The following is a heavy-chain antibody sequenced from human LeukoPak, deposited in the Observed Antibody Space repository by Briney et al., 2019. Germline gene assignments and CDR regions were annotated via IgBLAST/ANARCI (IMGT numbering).Heavy chain of an antibody. Sequence: GGSLRLSCAASGFIFNNYGLIWARQAPGKGLEWVSAISNDGGGTNYADFVKGRFTISRDNSKNTLFLQMDSLTAEDTALYYRAKGSSGYFVDLWGQGTLVTVSS. CDR3: AKGSSGYFVDL. J-gene: IGHJ5*02. CDR1: GFIFNNYG. CDR2: ISNDGGGT. D-gene: IGHD3-22*01. V-gene: IGHV3-23*01.